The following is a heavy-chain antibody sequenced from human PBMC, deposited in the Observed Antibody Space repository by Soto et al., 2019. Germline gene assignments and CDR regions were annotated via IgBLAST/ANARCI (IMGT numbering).Heavy chain of an antibody. CDR3: AKRLFAIVVVGGYDI. J-gene: IGHJ3*02. D-gene: IGHD5-12*01. Sequence: PGGSLRLSCVGSGLTFSSYAMGWVRQAPGKGLEWVSGIDGTGTSTYYAESVKGRFTISIDNSKNTLYLQMNSLRVEDTAVYYCAKRLFAIVVVGGYDIWGQGTMVTVSS. V-gene: IGHV3-23*01. CDR2: IDGTGTST. CDR1: GLTFSSYA.